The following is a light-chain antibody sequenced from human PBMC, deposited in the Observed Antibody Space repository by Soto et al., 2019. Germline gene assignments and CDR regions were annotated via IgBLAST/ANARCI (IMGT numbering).Light chain of an antibody. CDR3: QSYANGVSASV. CDR2: GIS. V-gene: IGLV1-40*01. J-gene: IGLJ2*01. CDR1: SSNIGAGHV. Sequence: QSVLTQPPSVSGAPGQRVTISCTGSSSNIGAGHVVHWYQQFPGRAPNLLIFGISNRPSGVPDRFSGSKSGTSASLAITGLQAEDEADYYCQSYANGVSASVFGGGTKLTVL.